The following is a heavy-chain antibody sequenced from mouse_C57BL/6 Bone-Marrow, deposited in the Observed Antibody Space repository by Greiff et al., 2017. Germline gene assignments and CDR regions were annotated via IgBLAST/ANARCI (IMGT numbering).Heavy chain of an antibody. CDR3: ARGYDGYLFDY. V-gene: IGHV5-17*01. CDR1: GFTFSDYG. D-gene: IGHD2-3*01. CDR2: ISSGSSTI. J-gene: IGHJ2*01. Sequence: EVKLMESGGGLVKPGGSLKLSCAASGFTFSDYGMHWVRQAPEKGLEWVAYISSGSSTIYYADTVKGRFTLSRDNAKNTLFLQMTSLRSEDTAMYYCARGYDGYLFDYWGQGTTLTVSS.